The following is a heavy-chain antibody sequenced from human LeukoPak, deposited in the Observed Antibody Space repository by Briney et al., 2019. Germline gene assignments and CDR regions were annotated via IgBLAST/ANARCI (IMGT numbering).Heavy chain of an antibody. V-gene: IGHV4-39*01. CDR2: IYYSGST. Sequence: PSETLSLTCTVSGASISSRNYYWAWIRQPPGEGLECIGNIYYSGSTYYNPSLKSRVTISVDTSKNQLSLKLSSVTAADTAVYYCARRPHGYGGNFPPDDAFDIWGQGTMVTVSS. CDR3: ARRPHGYGGNFPPDDAFDI. J-gene: IGHJ3*02. CDR1: GASISSRNYY. D-gene: IGHD4-23*01.